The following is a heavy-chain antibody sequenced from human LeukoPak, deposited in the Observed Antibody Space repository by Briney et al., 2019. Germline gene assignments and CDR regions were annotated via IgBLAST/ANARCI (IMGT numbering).Heavy chain of an antibody. V-gene: IGHV3-23*01. CDR3: AKDTSAWWYHRAYMNV. CDR1: GFTFSDYA. Sequence: GGSLRLSCAASGFTFSDYAMSWVRQAPGGGLEGVSAISGSGDKTFHADSVKGRFTTSRDNSKNTLCLQMSSLRVEDSAVYFCAKDTSAWWYHRAYMNVWGTGTTVTVSS. D-gene: IGHD2-15*01. J-gene: IGHJ6*03. CDR2: ISGSGDKT.